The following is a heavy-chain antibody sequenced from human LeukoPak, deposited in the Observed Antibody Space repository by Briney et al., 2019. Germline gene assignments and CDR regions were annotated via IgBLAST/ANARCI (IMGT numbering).Heavy chain of an antibody. Sequence: SETLSLTCTVSGGSISSRSYYWGWIRQPPGKGLEWIGSIYYTGNTFYNPSLKSRVTISVDTSKNQFSLKLSSVTAADTAVYYCARGSGSQNRYYYVSSSWFDPWGQGTLVTVSS. V-gene: IGHV4-39*07. CDR2: IYYTGNT. D-gene: IGHD3-10*02. CDR1: GGSISSRSYY. CDR3: ARGSGSQNRYYYVSSSWFDP. J-gene: IGHJ5*02.